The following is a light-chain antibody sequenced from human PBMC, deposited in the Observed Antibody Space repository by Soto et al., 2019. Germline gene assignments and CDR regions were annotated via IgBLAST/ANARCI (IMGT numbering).Light chain of an antibody. Sequence: EIVMTQSPATLSVSPGERATLSCRASQTITSNLAWYQQKPGQAPRLLIYGASTRATGIPARFSGSGSGTEFTPTISSLQSEDFAVYYCQQYNNWPTATFGQGTKVEI. CDR1: QTITSN. CDR3: QQYNNWPTAT. V-gene: IGKV3-15*01. J-gene: IGKJ1*01. CDR2: GAS.